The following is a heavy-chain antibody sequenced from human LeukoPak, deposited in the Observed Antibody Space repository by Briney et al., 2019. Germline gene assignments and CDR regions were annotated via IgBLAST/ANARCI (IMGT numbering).Heavy chain of an antibody. D-gene: IGHD3-3*01. CDR2: IIPIFGTA. Sequence: SVKVSCEASVGTFSSYVISWVRQAPGQGLEWVGGIIPIFGTANYAQRFQGRVTITADKSTSTAYMELSTLRSEDTAAYYCATQTYDFWSGYFDYWGQGTLVTVSS. J-gene: IGHJ4*02. CDR1: VGTFSSYV. V-gene: IGHV1-69*06. CDR3: ATQTYDFWSGYFDY.